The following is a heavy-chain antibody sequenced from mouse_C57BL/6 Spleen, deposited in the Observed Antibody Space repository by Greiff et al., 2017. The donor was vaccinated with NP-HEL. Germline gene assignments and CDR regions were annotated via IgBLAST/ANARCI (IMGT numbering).Heavy chain of an antibody. CDR1: GYAFSSSW. CDR2: IYPGDGDT. Sequence: QVQLQQSGPELVKPGASVKISCKASGYAFSSSWMNWVKQRPGKGLEWIGRIYPGDGDTNYNGKFKGKATLTADTSSNTAYLQLSSLTSEDTAVYYCTTSLYGSSYGYWGQGTTLTVSS. V-gene: IGHV1-82*01. D-gene: IGHD1-1*01. J-gene: IGHJ2*01. CDR3: TTSLYGSSYGY.